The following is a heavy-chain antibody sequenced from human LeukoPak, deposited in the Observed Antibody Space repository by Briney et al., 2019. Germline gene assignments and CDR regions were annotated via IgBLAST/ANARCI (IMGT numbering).Heavy chain of an antibody. D-gene: IGHD2-15*01. CDR1: GVSISSSNSY. V-gene: IGHV4-39*01. J-gene: IGHJ5*02. Sequence: SETLSLTCTVSGVSISSSNSYWGWIRQPPGKGLEWIGSIYYTGNTYYNASLKSRVTISIDTSKNQISLRLTSVTATDTAVYYCARGHGSPLQGYCSGGSCYSNWFDPWGQGTLVTVSS. CDR3: ARGHGSPLQGYCSGGSCYSNWFDP. CDR2: IYYTGNT.